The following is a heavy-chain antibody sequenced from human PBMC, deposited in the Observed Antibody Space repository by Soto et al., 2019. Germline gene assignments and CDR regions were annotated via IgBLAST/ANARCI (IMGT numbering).Heavy chain of an antibody. CDR1: GYSFTSYG. J-gene: IGHJ3*01. CDR2: TYKSNT. CDR3: ARGPTVGDF. Sequence: ASVKVSCKASGYSFTSYGITWVRQAPGQGLEWMGGTYKSNTSYAQKVQGRVTMTADTSTSTAYMELRGLTADDTAVYYCARGPTVGDFWGQGTLVTVSS. V-gene: IGHV1-18*01. D-gene: IGHD3-16*01.